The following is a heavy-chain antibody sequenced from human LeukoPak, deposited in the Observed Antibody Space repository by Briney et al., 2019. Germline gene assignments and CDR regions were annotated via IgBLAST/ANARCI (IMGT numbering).Heavy chain of an antibody. D-gene: IGHD1-14*01. V-gene: IGHV3-21*01. CDR3: APLRMTTFDY. CDR1: GFTFSSYG. CDR2: ISSSSSYI. Sequence: GGSLRLSCAASGFTFSSYGMNWVRQAPGKGLEWVSSISSSSSYIYYADSVKGRFTISRDNAKNSLYLQMNSLRAEDTAVYYCAPLRMTTFDYWGQGTLVTVSS. J-gene: IGHJ4*02.